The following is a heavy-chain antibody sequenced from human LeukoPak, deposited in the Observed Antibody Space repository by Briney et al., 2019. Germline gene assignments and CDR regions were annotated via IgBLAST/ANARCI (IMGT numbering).Heavy chain of an antibody. CDR1: GFTFSNFA. CDR3: AKRWNYYGSGSYPFQH. CDR2: ISGSGGST. Sequence: GGSLRLSCAASGFTFSNFAMTWVRQAPGKGLEWVSAISGSGGSTYYADSVRGRFTISRDNSKNTLYLQMNSLRAEDTAVYYCAKRWNYYGSGSYPFQHWGQGTLVTVSS. V-gene: IGHV3-23*01. D-gene: IGHD3-10*01. J-gene: IGHJ1*01.